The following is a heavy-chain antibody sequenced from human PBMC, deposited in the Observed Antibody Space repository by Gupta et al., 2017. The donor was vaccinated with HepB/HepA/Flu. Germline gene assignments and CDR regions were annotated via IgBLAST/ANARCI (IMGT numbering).Heavy chain of an antibody. CDR1: GGSISSSRYY. CDR2: IYFSGST. V-gene: IGHV4-39*01. Sequence: QLQLQDSGPGLVKPSETLSLTCTVSGGSISSSRYYWGWIRQPPGKGLEWIGSIYFSGSTYYNPSLKGRATMSVDTSNNQFSLKLTYVTAADTAVYYCAAQAIVPAASFDYWGQGTLVTVS. J-gene: IGHJ4*02. D-gene: IGHD2-2*01. CDR3: AAQAIVPAASFDY.